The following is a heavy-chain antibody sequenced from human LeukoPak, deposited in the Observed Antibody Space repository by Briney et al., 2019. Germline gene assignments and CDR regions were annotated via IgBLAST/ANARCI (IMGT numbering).Heavy chain of an antibody. CDR2: IYTGGTT. CDR3: ARATGALRPWDF. J-gene: IGHJ4*02. D-gene: IGHD1-14*01. Sequence: PGGSLRLSCAVSGFNVSSNYMSWVRQPPGKGLEWVSIIYTGGTTYFADSAKGRFTVYRDNSKNTLYLQMNSLRAEDTAVYYCARATGALRPWDFWGQGTLVTVSS. V-gene: IGHV3-66*01. CDR1: GFNVSSNY.